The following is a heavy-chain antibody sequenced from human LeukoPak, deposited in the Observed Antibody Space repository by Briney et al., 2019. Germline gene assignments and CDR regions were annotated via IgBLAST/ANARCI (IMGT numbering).Heavy chain of an antibody. CDR2: IIPIFGTA. D-gene: IGHD3-3*01. J-gene: IGHJ4*02. CDR1: GGTFSSYA. CDR3: AATRRRNYDFWSGYYGFPYY. V-gene: IGHV1-69*13. Sequence: SVKVSCKASGGTFSSYAISWVRQAPGQGLEWMGGIIPIFGTANYAQKFQGRVTITADESTSTAYMELGSLRSEDTAVYYCAATRRRNYDFWSGYYGFPYYWGQGTLVTVSS.